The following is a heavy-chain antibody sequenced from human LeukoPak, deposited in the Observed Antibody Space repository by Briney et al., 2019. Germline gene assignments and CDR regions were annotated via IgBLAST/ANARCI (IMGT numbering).Heavy chain of an antibody. D-gene: IGHD4-17*01. Sequence: SQTLSLTCTVSGGSISSGGYYWSWIRQPPGKGLEWIGEINHSGSTNYNPSLKSRVTISVDTSKNQFSLKLSSVTAADTAVYYCARRGPYGPFDYWGQGTLVTVSS. CDR3: ARRGPYGPFDY. CDR1: GGSISSGGYY. CDR2: INHSGST. V-gene: IGHV4-30-2*01. J-gene: IGHJ4*02.